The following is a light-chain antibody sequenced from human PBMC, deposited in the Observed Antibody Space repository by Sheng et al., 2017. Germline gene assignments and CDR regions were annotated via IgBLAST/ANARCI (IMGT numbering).Light chain of an antibody. Sequence: SYILTQAPSVSVAPGQTARITCGGNDIGRKRVHWYQQKADQAPVLIVYDDNDRPSGIPERFSGSNSGNTATLTINGVEAGDEAGYYCQVWDGGDHLWVFGGGTKVTVL. CDR3: QVWDGGDHLWV. J-gene: IGLJ3*02. CDR2: DDN. V-gene: IGLV3-21*02. CDR1: DIGRKR.